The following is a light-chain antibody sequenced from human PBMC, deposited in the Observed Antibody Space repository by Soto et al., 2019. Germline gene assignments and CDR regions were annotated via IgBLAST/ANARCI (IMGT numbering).Light chain of an antibody. CDR3: SSCAGSTNPYV. CDR2: EVT. V-gene: IGLV2-8*01. CDR1: SSDIGGYNF. J-gene: IGLJ1*01. Sequence: QSALTQPPSASGSPGQSVTISCTGTSSDIGGYNFVSWYQHHPGKAPKLIIYEVTKRPSGVPDRFSGSKFGNTASLTVSGLQAEDEADYYCSSCAGSTNPYVFGTGTKVTVL.